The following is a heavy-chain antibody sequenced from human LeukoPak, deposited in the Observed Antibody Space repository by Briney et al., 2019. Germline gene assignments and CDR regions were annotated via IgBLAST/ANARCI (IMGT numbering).Heavy chain of an antibody. CDR1: GFTVSSNY. CDR3: ASLSYYYDSSGYNEYFQH. V-gene: IGHV3-53*01. Sequence: GGSLRLSCAASGFTVSSNYMSWVRQAPGKGLEWVSVIYSGGSTYYADSVKGRFTISRDNSRNTLYLQMNSLRAEDTAVYYCASLSYYYDSSGYNEYFQHWGQGTLVTVSS. J-gene: IGHJ1*01. D-gene: IGHD3-22*01. CDR2: IYSGGST.